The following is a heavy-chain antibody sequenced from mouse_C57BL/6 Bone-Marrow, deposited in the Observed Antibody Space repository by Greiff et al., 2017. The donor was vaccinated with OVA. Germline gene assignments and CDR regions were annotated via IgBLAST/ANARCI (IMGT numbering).Heavy chain of an antibody. V-gene: IGHV5-9-1*02. CDR1: GFTISSYA. CDR3: TRWGLLLYAMDY. Sequence: DVTLMESGAGLVKPGGSLKLSCAASGFTISSYAMSWVRQTPEKRLEWVAYISSGGDYLYYAATVQGRFTISIDNARNTLYLQMSSLKSEDTAMYYCTRWGLLLYAMDYWGKGTSVTVSS. CDR2: ISSGGDYL. D-gene: IGHD1-1*01. J-gene: IGHJ4*01.